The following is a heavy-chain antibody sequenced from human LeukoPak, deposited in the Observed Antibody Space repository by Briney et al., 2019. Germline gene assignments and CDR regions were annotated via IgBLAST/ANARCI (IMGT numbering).Heavy chain of an antibody. J-gene: IGHJ4*02. CDR3: VRHPRGGPYFDY. Sequence: GSLRLSCAASGFTFSSYAMSWIRQPPGKGLEWIGSISKSTYYNPSLKSRVTISVDTSKNQFSLRLSSVTAADTAVYYCVRHPRGGPYFDYWGQGTLVTVSS. CDR2: ISKST. V-gene: IGHV4-38-2*01. D-gene: IGHD3-16*01. CDR1: GFTFSSYA.